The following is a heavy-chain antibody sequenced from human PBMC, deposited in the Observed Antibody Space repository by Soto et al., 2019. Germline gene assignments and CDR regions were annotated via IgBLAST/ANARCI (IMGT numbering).Heavy chain of an antibody. CDR3: ARGLVGSCYDYIWGSYRYTGGAFDI. D-gene: IGHD3-16*02. CDR2: INHSGST. CDR1: GGSFSGYY. V-gene: IGHV4-34*01. Sequence: SETLSLTCAVYGGSFSGYYWSWIRQPPGKGLEWIGEINHSGSTNYNPSLKSRVTISVDTSKNQFSLKLSSVTAADTAVYYCARGLVGSCYDYIWGSYRYTGGAFDIWGQGTMVTVSS. J-gene: IGHJ3*02.